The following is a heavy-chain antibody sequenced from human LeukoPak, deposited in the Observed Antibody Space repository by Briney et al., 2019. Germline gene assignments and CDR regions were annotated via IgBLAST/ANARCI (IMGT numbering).Heavy chain of an antibody. J-gene: IGHJ6*02. D-gene: IGHD2-15*01. Sequence: ASVKVSCKASGYTFTGYFIHWVRQAPGQGLEWMGWINPNSAGTNCAQKFQGRVTMTRDTSISTAYMELSRLRSDDTAMYYCARIACSGGSCYSDYYYYYGMDVWGQGTTVTVSS. CDR1: GYTFTGYF. V-gene: IGHV1-2*02. CDR2: INPNSAGT. CDR3: ARIACSGGSCYSDYYYYYGMDV.